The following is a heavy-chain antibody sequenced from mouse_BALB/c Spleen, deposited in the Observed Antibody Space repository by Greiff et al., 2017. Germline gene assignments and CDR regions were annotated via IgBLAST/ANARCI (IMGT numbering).Heavy chain of an antibody. CDR2: ISSGGST. J-gene: IGHJ4*01. CDR3: ARDGYLYYAMDY. CDR1: GFTFSSYA. V-gene: IGHV5-6-5*01. D-gene: IGHD2-2*01. Sequence: EVNLVESGGGLVKPGGSLKLSCAASGFTFSSYAMSWVRQTPEKRLEWVASISSGGSTYYPDSVKGRFTISRDNARNILYLQMSSLRSEDTAMYYCARDGYLYYAMDYWGQGTSVTVSS.